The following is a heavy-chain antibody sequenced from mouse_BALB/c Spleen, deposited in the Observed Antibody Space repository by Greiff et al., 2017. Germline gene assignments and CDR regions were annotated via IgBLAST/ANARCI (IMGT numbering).Heavy chain of an antibody. J-gene: IGHJ3*01. CDR1: GYSFTSYY. D-gene: IGHD2-1*01. CDR2: IDPFNGGT. Sequence: VQLQQSGPELMKPGASVKISCKASGYSFTSYYMHWVKQSHGKSLEWIGYIDPFNGGTSYNQKFKGKATLTVDKSSSTAYMHLSSLTSEDSAVYYCAREGGNPWFAYWGQGTLVTVSA. CDR3: AREGGNPWFAY. V-gene: IGHV1S135*01.